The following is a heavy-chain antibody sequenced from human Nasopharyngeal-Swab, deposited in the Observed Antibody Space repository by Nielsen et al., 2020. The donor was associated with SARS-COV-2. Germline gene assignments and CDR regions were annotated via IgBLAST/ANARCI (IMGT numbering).Heavy chain of an antibody. D-gene: IGHD2-15*01. CDR3: AKDSGAGFCDGGSCFPTNH. CDR2: MSGTGDNT. J-gene: IGHJ5*02. Sequence: GESLKISCAASGFTFTSYAMNWVRQAPGKGLEWVSGMSGTGDNTYYADSVKGRFTIFRDSSKNTLYLQMNSLRAEDTAVYYCAKDSGAGFCDGGSCFPTNHWGQGTLVTVSS. V-gene: IGHV3-23*01. CDR1: GFTFTSYA.